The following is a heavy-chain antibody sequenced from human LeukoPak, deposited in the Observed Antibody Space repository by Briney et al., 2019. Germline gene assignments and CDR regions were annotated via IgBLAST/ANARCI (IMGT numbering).Heavy chain of an antibody. D-gene: IGHD3-16*02. CDR3: ARDPLCLGELSDGVDY. J-gene: IGHJ4*02. Sequence: PGGSLRLSCAASGFTFSSYWMSWVRQAPGKGLEWVANIKQDGSEKYYVDSVKGRFTISRDNAKNSLYLQMNSLRAEDTAVYYCARDPLCLGELSDGVDYWGQGTLVTVSS. CDR1: GFTFSSYW. V-gene: IGHV3-7*01. CDR2: IKQDGSEK.